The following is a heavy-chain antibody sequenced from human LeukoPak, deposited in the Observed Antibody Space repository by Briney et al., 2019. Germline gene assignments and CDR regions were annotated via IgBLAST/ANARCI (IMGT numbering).Heavy chain of an antibody. CDR2: MNPNSGNT. Sequence: EASVKVSCKASGYTFTRYDLNWVRQATGQGLEWTGWMNPNSGNTGYAQKFQGRFTMTRNTSISTAYMELSSLRSEDTAVYYCARGPTTVVTRIYYYYYYMDVWGKGTTVTVSS. CDR1: GYTFTRYD. V-gene: IGHV1-8*01. J-gene: IGHJ6*03. CDR3: ARGPTTVVTRIYYYYYYMDV. D-gene: IGHD4-23*01.